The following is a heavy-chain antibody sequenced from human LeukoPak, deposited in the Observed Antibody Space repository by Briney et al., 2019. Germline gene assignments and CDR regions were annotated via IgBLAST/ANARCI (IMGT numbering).Heavy chain of an antibody. J-gene: IGHJ4*01. V-gene: IGHV3-21*03. CDR1: GFTFSTYT. CDR3: ARDPSEASHPYYFDY. CDR2: ISSSGTYI. Sequence: GGSLRLSCAASGFTFSTYTMNWVRQAPGKGLEWVSSISSSGTYIYYTDSVKGRFTISRDDAKNSLYLQMNSLRDEDTALYYCARDPSEASHPYYFDYWGQGTLVTVSS.